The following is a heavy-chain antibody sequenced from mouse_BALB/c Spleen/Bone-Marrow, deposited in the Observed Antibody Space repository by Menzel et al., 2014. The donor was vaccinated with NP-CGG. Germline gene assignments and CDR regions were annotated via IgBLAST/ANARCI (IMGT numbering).Heavy chain of an antibody. V-gene: IGHV1-54*01. Sequence: QVQLQQSGAELVRPGTSVKVSCKVSGHAFTNYLLEWVKQRPGQGLEWIGVINPGSGGTKYNEKFKGKATLTVDKSSSTAYMQLSSLTSDDSAVYFCARRNRDYYAMDYWGQGTSVTVSS. CDR1: GHAFTNYL. CDR2: INPGSGGT. CDR3: ARRNRDYYAMDY. J-gene: IGHJ4*01.